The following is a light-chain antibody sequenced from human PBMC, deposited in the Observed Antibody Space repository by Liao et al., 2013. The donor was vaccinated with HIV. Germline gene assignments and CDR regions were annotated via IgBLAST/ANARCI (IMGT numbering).Light chain of an antibody. J-gene: IGLJ2*01. CDR2: QDN. CDR1: YLEDKH. CDR3: QVWDRGPAL. V-gene: IGLV3-1*01. Sequence: SYDLTQPPSVSVSPGQTATITCYGVYLEDKHVCWYQQRPGQSPVLLICQDNKRPSGIPARFSGSNSGNTATLTISGTQPMDEGDYYCQVWDRGPALFGGGTKLTVL.